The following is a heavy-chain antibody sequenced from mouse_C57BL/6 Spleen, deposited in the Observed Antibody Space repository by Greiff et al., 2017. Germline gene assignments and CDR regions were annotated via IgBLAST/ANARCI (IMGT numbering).Heavy chain of an antibody. V-gene: IGHV1-55*01. Sequence: QVQLKQPGAELVKPGASVKMSCKASGYTFTSYWITWVKQRPGQGLEWIGDIDPGSGSTNYNEKFKSKATLTVDTSSSTAYMQLSSLTSEDSAVYDCAGGYYYSSNSYYFAMWCWGQGTSVTVS. J-gene: IGHJ4*01. CDR3: AGGYYYSSNSYYFAMWC. CDR2: IDPGSGST. D-gene: IGHD1-1*01. CDR1: GYTFTSYW.